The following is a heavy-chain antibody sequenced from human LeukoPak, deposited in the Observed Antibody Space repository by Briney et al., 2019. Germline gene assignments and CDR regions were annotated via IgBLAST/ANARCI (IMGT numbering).Heavy chain of an antibody. D-gene: IGHD7-27*01. J-gene: IGHJ4*02. CDR3: ARDPAWGAIDY. CDR2: MNEDGSGT. CDR1: GFSIGSSW. Sequence: GGSLRLSCAVSGFSIGSSWMSWVRQTPGKGLEWVADMNEDGSGTYYVDSVKGRFTVSRDHAQNSVYLQMNSLRVEDTGVYYCARDPAWGAIDYWGQGTLVTVSS. V-gene: IGHV3-7*01.